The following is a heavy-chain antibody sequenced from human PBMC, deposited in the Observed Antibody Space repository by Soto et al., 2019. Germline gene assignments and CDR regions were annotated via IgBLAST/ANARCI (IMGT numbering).Heavy chain of an antibody. Sequence: SETLSLTCAVYGGSFSGYYWSWIRRPPEKGLEWIGEINHGESASYNPSLKDRVTISLDTSNNHFSLKLTSVTAADSAVYYCARGYAAPRAANWGQGTLVTVSS. V-gene: IGHV4-34*01. CDR1: GGSFSGYY. CDR3: ARGYAAPRAAN. D-gene: IGHD2-15*01. J-gene: IGHJ4*02. CDR2: INHGESA.